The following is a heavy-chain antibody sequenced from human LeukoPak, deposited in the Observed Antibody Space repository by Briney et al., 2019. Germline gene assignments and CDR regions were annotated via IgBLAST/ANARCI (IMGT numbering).Heavy chain of an antibody. Sequence: GGSLRLSCAASGFTFDDYAMHWVRQAPGKGLEWVSGISWNSGSIGYADSVKGRFTISRDNAKNSLYLQMNSLRAEDTALYYCAKAAGYSGLAYYFDYWGQGTLVTVSS. CDR3: AKAAGYSGLAYYFDY. J-gene: IGHJ4*02. CDR2: ISWNSGSI. V-gene: IGHV3-9*01. CDR1: GFTFDDYA. D-gene: IGHD5-12*01.